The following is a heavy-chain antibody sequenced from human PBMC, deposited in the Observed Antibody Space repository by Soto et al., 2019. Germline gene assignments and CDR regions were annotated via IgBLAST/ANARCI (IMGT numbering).Heavy chain of an antibody. Sequence: QVQLVESGGDLVKPGWSLRLSCAASGYTFSDYYMSWIRQATGKGLEWLSYIDTSGTKIYYADSVKGRFTITRDNAKHSLYLEMNSLRDEDTAVYYCASHYDMWSGYLAPVAYWGQGTLVTVSS. V-gene: IGHV3-11*01. D-gene: IGHD3-3*01. J-gene: IGHJ4*02. CDR1: GYTFSDYY. CDR3: ASHYDMWSGYLAPVAY. CDR2: IDTSGTKI.